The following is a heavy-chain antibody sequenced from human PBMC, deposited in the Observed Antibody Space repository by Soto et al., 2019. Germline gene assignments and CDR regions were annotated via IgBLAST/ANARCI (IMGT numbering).Heavy chain of an antibody. D-gene: IGHD3-16*01. Sequence: QITLKESGPTLVKPTQPLTLTCTFSGFALSTSGVGVGWIRQSPGKALEWVALIYWNDDKRYSPSLKSRLTITKYTSKNQVVLTMPNMDPVDTATYSCAHTLSSADYVSWYFDLWGRGTLVTVSS. J-gene: IGHJ2*01. V-gene: IGHV2-5*01. CDR2: IYWNDDK. CDR3: AHTLSSADYVSWYFDL. CDR1: GFALSTSGVG.